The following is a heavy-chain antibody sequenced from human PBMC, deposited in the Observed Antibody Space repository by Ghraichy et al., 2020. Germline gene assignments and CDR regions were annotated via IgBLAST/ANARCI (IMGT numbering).Heavy chain of an antibody. CDR3: AKVGNRNLGELNY. CDR2: ISGSGDST. Sequence: GGSLRLSCAASGFTFSSYAMNWVRQAPGKGLDWVSHISGSGDSTYYADSVKGRFTISRDNSKNTLYLQMNSLRAEDTAVYYCAKVGNRNLGELNYWGQGTLVTVSS. V-gene: IGHV3-23*01. D-gene: IGHD3-16*01. CDR1: GFTFSSYA. J-gene: IGHJ4*02.